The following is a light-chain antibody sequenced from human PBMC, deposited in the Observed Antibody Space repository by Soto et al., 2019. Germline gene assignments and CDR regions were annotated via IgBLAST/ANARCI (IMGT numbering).Light chain of an antibody. J-gene: IGKJ3*01. CDR3: QQFGGSPPRFT. V-gene: IGKV3-20*01. Sequence: EIVLTQSPGTLSLSPGERATLSCRASQSVSSSYLAWYQQKPGQAPRLLIYGASSRATGIPDRFSGSGSGTDFTLTIRKLEPEDFAVYYCQQFGGSPPRFTFGPGT. CDR1: QSVSSSY. CDR2: GAS.